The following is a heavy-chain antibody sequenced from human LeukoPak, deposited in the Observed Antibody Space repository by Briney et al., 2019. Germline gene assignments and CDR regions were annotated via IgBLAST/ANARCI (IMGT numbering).Heavy chain of an antibody. J-gene: IGHJ4*02. D-gene: IGHD5-18*01. CDR1: GFTFSSYW. Sequence: GGSLRLSCAASGFTFSSYWMSWVRQAPGKGLEWVANIKKDGSENYYVDSVKGRFTISRDNAKKTLYLQMKSLRAEDTAVYYCARNLSGTMVYIYGRGIDYWGQGTLVTVSS. CDR2: IKKDGSEN. CDR3: ARNLSGTMVYIYGRGIDY. V-gene: IGHV3-7*01.